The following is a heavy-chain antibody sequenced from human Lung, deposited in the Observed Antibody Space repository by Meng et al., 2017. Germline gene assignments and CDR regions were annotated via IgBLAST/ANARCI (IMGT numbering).Heavy chain of an antibody. CDR1: GFTFSSYS. D-gene: IGHD1-7*01. CDR2: ISSSSYI. V-gene: IGHV3-21*01. J-gene: IGHJ4*02. Sequence: VQLVGSGGGLVKPGGSLSISCAASGFTFSSYSMNWVRQAPGKGLEWVSSISSSSYIYYADSVKGRFTISRDNAKNSLYLQMNSLRAEDTAVYYCARERGTSDYWGQGTLVTVSS. CDR3: ARERGTSDY.